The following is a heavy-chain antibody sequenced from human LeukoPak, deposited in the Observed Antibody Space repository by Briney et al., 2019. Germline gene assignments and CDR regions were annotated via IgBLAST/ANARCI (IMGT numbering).Heavy chain of an antibody. D-gene: IGHD1-26*01. CDR2: IIPILGIA. V-gene: IGHV1-69*04. CDR1: GGTFSSYA. J-gene: IGHJ5*02. Sequence: GASVEVSCKASGGTFSSYAISWVRQAPGQGLEWMGRIIPILGIANYAQKFQGRVTITADKSTSTAYMELSSLRSEDTAVYYCARAVSGSYYVDNWFDPWGQGTLVTVSS. CDR3: ARAVSGSYYVDNWFDP.